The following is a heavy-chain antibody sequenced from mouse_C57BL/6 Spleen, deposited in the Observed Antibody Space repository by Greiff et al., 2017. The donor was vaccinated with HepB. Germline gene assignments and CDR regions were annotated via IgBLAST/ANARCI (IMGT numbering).Heavy chain of an antibody. CDR2: ISSGSSTI. J-gene: IGHJ4*01. CDR1: GFTFSDYG. Sequence: EVNVVESGGGLVKPGGSLKLSCAASGFTFSDYGMHWVRQAPEKGLEWVAYISSGSSTIYYADTVKGRFTISRDNAKNTLFLQMTRLRSEDTAMYYCARGREGYYAMDYWGQGTSVTVSS. CDR3: ARGREGYYAMDY. V-gene: IGHV5-17*01.